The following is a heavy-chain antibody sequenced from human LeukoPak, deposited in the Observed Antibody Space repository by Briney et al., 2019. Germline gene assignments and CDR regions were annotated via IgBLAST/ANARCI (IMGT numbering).Heavy chain of an antibody. J-gene: IGHJ4*02. Sequence: PGGSLRLSCAAYGFSFSSYWLAWVRQAPGKGLEWVASIKQDESQKYYVDSVKGRFTISRDDAKNSLYLQMNSLRAEDTAVYYCARLNWGVGVAGFDFWGQGTLVTVYS. V-gene: IGHV3-7*05. D-gene: IGHD6-19*01. CDR3: ARLNWGVGVAGFDF. CDR1: GFSFSSYW. CDR2: IKQDESQK.